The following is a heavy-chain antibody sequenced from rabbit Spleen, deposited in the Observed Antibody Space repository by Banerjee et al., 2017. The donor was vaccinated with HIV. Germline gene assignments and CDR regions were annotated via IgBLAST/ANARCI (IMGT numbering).Heavy chain of an antibody. D-gene: IGHD8-1*01. CDR3: ARDGAGGSFSTYGMDL. V-gene: IGHV1S45*01. CDR2: IDTGSSGFT. J-gene: IGHJ6*01. CDR1: GVSFSSSSY. Sequence: QEQLVEYGGDLVQPEGSLTLTCTASGVSFSSSSYMCWVRQAPGKGLEWIACIDTGSSGFTYFATWAKGRFTCSKTSSTTVTLQMTSLTAADTATYFCARDGAGGSFSTYGMDLWGPGTLVTVS.